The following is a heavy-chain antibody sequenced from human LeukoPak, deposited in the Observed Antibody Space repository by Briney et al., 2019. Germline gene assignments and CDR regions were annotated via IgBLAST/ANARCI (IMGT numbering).Heavy chain of an antibody. Sequence: ASVKVSCKASGYTFTSYAMHWVRQAPGQRLEWMGWISAYNGNTNYAQKLQGRVTMTTDTSTSTAYMELRSLRSDDTAVYYCARDFSDDSSGYLTDYWGQGTLVTVSS. CDR3: ARDFSDDSSGYLTDY. D-gene: IGHD3-22*01. CDR2: ISAYNGNT. J-gene: IGHJ4*02. CDR1: GYTFTSYA. V-gene: IGHV1-18*01.